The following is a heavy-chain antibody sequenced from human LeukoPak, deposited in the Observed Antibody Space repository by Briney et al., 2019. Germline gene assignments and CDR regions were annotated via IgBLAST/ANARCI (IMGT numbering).Heavy chain of an antibody. D-gene: IGHD3-16*01. CDR3: VRLNPGYVTAPHDS. J-gene: IGHJ5*01. V-gene: IGHV4-39*01. Sequence: SETLSLTCTVSGGSITAGNHHWGWIRQPPGKGLEWIGSVYYSGSIFSDTSHKSRVTISGDSSKNQFSLSLRSVTAADTAVYYCVRLNPGYVTAPHDSWGQGMLVTVSS. CDR1: GGSITAGNHH. CDR2: VYYSGSI.